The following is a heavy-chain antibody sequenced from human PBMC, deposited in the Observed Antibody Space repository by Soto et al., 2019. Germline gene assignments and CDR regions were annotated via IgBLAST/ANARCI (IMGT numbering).Heavy chain of an antibody. CDR1: GFTFSSYW. J-gene: IGHJ6*03. CDR3: ARAMTNCSSTSCYDYYYYYYMDV. V-gene: IGHV3-7*01. D-gene: IGHD2-2*01. CDR2: IKQDGSEK. Sequence: GSLRLSCAASGFTFSSYWMSWVRQAPGKGLEWVANIKQDGSEKYYVDSVKGRFTISRDNAKNSLYLQMNSLRAEDTAVYYCARAMTNCSSTSCYDYYYYYYMDVWGKGTTVTVSS.